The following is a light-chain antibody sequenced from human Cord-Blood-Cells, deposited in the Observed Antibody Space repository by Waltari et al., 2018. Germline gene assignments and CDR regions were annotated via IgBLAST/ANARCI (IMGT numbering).Light chain of an antibody. J-gene: IGKJ1*01. Sequence: AIRITQSPSSLSASTGDRVTITCRASQGISSYLAWYQQKPGKATKLLIYAASTLQSGVPSRFSGSGSGTDFTLTISCLHSEDFATYYCQQYYSYPRTFGQGTKVEIK. CDR3: QQYYSYPRT. CDR1: QGISSY. CDR2: AAS. V-gene: IGKV1-8*01.